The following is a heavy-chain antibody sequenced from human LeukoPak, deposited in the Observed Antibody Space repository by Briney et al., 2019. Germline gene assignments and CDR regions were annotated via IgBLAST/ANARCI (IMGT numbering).Heavy chain of an antibody. V-gene: IGHV3-48*01. D-gene: IGHD6-13*01. Sequence: RGSLRLSCAGPGFTLSSFSMNWGRPGPGEGLAWVSYISSRSATIYYADSVKGRFTISIDNAKNSLYLQMNSLRAEDTAVYYCARDPLSSSSFDLWGQGTLVTVSS. J-gene: IGHJ4*02. CDR1: GFTLSSFS. CDR2: ISSRSATI. CDR3: ARDPLSSSSFDL.